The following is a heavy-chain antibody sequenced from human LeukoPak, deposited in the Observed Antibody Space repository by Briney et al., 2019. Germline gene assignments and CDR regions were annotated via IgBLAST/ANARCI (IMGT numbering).Heavy chain of an antibody. D-gene: IGHD5-24*01. Sequence: GGSLRLSCAASGFTFSSYWMSWVRQAPGKGLEWVANIKQDGGEKYYVDSVKGRFTISRDNAKNSLYLQMNSLRPEDTAVFYCAGRGDGNLYYFDHWGQGTLVTASS. CDR2: IKQDGGEK. CDR3: AGRGDGNLYYFDH. V-gene: IGHV3-7*04. CDR1: GFTFSSYW. J-gene: IGHJ4*02.